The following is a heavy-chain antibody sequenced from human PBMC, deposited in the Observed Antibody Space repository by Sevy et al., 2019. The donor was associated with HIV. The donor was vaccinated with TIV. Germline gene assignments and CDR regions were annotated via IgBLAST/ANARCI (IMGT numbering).Heavy chain of an antibody. Sequence: SETLSLTCTVSGGSISSYYWSWIRQPPGKGLEWIGYIYYSGSTNYNPSLKSRVTISVDTSKNQLSLKLSSVTAADTAVYYCARENPSSLRLFDPWGQGTLVTVSS. V-gene: IGHV4-59*01. CDR2: IYYSGST. CDR3: ARENPSSLRLFDP. J-gene: IGHJ5*02. D-gene: IGHD6-13*01. CDR1: GGSISSYY.